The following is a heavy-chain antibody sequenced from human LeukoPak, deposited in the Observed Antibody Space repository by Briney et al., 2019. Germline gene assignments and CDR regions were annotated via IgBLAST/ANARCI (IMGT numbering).Heavy chain of an antibody. J-gene: IGHJ4*02. CDR1: GYTFTSYG. V-gene: IGHV1-18*01. CDR3: ARDGRRATTITSDY. D-gene: IGHD5-24*01. CDR2: ISAYNGNT. Sequence: ASVKVSCKASGYTFTSYGISWVRQAPGQGLEWMGWISAYNGNTNYAQKLQGRVTMTTDTSTSTAYMELRRLRSDDTAVYYCARDGRRATTITSDYWGQGTLVTVSS.